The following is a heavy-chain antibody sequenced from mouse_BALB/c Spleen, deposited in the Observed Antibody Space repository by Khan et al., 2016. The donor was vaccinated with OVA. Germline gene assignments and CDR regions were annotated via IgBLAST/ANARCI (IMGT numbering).Heavy chain of an antibody. CDR3: AREGVGIYARYFDV. V-gene: IGHV1-81*01. CDR1: GYTFSDHV. CDR2: IYPGSISG. Sequence: QVQLQQSGPELVKPGASVKMSCKASGYTFSDHVISWVKQRTGQGLEWIGEIYPGSISGYSYEQFKGKATLTTDKSSNTVYMQLSGLTSEDSAVYVCAREGVGIYARYFDVWGAGTTVTVSS. D-gene: IGHD1-1*01. J-gene: IGHJ1*01.